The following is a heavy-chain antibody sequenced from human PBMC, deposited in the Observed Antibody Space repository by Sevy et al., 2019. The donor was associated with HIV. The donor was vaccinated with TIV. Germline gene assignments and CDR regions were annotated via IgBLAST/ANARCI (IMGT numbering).Heavy chain of an antibody. V-gene: IGHV3-21*01. D-gene: IGHD4-17*01. CDR2: ISGGGTYI. CDR3: ARGTHDYGDYDRDAFDI. J-gene: IGHJ3*02. CDR1: EFTISSYS. Sequence: GGSLRLSCATSEFTISSYSMNWVRQAPGNGLEWVSSISGGGTYIYYADSVKGRLTISRDNAKNSLSLQMNSLRAEDTAVYYCARGTHDYGDYDRDAFDIWGQGTMVTVSS.